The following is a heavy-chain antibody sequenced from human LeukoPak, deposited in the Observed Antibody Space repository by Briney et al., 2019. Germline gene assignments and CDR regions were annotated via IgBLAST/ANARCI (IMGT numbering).Heavy chain of an antibody. J-gene: IGHJ6*03. CDR2: IYSGGST. CDR1: GFTVSSNY. CDR3: ARLRWVLHDYSNYYMDV. V-gene: IGHV3-53*01. Sequence: GGSLRLSCAASGFTVSSNYMSWVRQAPGKGLEWVSVIYSGGSTYYADSVKGRFTISRDNSKNTLYLQMNSLRAEDTAVYYCARLRWVLHDYSNYYMDVWGKGTTVTVSS. D-gene: IGHD4-11*01.